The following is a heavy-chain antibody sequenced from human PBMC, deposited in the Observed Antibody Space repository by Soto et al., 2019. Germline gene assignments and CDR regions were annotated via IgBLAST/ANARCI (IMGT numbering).Heavy chain of an antibody. CDR1: GYTFTSYG. Sequence: VASVKVSCKASGYTFTSYGISWVRQAPGQGLEWMGWISAYNGNTNYAQKLQGRVTMTTDTSTSTAYMELRSLRSDDTAVYYCARGPFELEPRANDAFDVWGQGTMVTVSS. CDR2: ISAYNGNT. CDR3: ARGPFELEPRANDAFDV. J-gene: IGHJ3*01. V-gene: IGHV1-18*01. D-gene: IGHD1-1*01.